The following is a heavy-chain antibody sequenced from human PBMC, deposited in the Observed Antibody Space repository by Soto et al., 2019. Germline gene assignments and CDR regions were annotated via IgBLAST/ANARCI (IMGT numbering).Heavy chain of an antibody. CDR1: GFTFSSYG. CDR3: AKDRYCSSTSCVNYYYYYGMDV. CDR2: ISYDGSNK. J-gene: IGHJ6*02. Sequence: XGSLRLSCAASGFTFSSYGMHWVRQAPGKGLEWVAVISYDGSNKYYADSVKGRFTISRDNSKNTLYLQMNSLRAEDTAVYYCAKDRYCSSTSCVNYYYYYGMDVWGQGNTVTVSS. V-gene: IGHV3-30*18. D-gene: IGHD2-2*01.